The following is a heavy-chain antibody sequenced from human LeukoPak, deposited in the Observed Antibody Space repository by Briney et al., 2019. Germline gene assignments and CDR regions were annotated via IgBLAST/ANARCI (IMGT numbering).Heavy chain of an antibody. CDR3: ARQRGDWGREDFDY. Sequence: PSETLSLTCTVSGGSISSSSYYWGWIRQPPGKGLEWIGSIYYSGSTYYNPSLKSRVTISVDTSKNQFSLKLSSVTAADTAVYYCARQRGDWGREDFDYWGQGTLVTVSS. V-gene: IGHV4-39*01. D-gene: IGHD7-27*01. J-gene: IGHJ4*02. CDR2: IYYSGST. CDR1: GGSISSSSYY.